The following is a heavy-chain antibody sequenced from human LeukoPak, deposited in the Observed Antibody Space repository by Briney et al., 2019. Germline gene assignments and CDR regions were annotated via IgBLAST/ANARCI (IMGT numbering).Heavy chain of an antibody. D-gene: IGHD3-10*01. CDR1: GFTFSSYG. J-gene: IGHJ6*03. CDR2: IWYDGSNI. CDR3: AKEGDRGEALYYYYMDV. V-gene: IGHV3-33*06. Sequence: PGRSLRLSCAASGFTFSSYGMHWVRQAPGKGLEWVAAIWYDGSNIFYADSVKGRFTISRDNSKNALYLQMNSLRAEDTADYYCAKEGDRGEALYYYYMDVWGNGTTVTVSS.